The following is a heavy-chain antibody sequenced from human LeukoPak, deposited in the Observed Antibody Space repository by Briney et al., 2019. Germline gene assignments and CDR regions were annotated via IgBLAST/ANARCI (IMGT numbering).Heavy chain of an antibody. D-gene: IGHD3-3*01. CDR2: LYWDDDK. J-gene: IGHJ4*02. V-gene: IGHV2-5*02. Sequence: SGPTLVKPTQPLTLTCTFSGFSLSTSGVGVGWVRQPPGKALEWLALLYWDDDKRYSPSLKSRLTITKDTSKNQVVLTMTNMDPVDTATYYCAHRRSPSILRFLEWLLSRRAYYFDYWGQGTLVTVSS. CDR3: AHRRSPSILRFLEWLLSRRAYYFDY. CDR1: GFSLSTSGVG.